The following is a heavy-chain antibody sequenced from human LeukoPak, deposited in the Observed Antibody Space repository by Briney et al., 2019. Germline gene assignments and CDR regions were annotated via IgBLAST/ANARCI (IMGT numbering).Heavy chain of an antibody. Sequence: PSETLSLTCTVSGGSISSYYWSWIRQPPGRGQEWIGYIYYSGSTNYNPSLQSRVTISVDTSKNQLSLKLSYVTAADTAVYYCASLPAGIAAAGTGFLFAYWGQGTLVTVSS. V-gene: IGHV4-59*12. CDR3: ASLPAGIAAAGTGFLFAY. CDR1: GGSISSYY. D-gene: IGHD6-13*01. CDR2: IYYSGST. J-gene: IGHJ4*02.